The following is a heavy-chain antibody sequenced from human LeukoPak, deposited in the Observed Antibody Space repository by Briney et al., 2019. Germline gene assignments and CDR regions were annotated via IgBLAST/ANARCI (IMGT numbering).Heavy chain of an antibody. CDR1: GFTFDDYA. J-gene: IGHJ4*02. D-gene: IGHD4-17*01. Sequence: GGSLRLSCAASGFTFDDYAMYWVRQAPGKGLEWVSGISWNSGSIGYADSVKGRFTISRDNAKNSLYLQMNSLRAEDTALYYCVKDIANYGDYAPGYWGQGTLVTVSS. CDR3: VKDIANYGDYAPGY. CDR2: ISWNSGSI. V-gene: IGHV3-9*01.